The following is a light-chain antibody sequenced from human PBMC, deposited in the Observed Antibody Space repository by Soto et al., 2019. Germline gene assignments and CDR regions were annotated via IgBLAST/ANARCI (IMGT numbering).Light chain of an antibody. Sequence: QAVVTQPPSVSGAPGQRVTISCTGSSSNIGAGYDVHWYQQLPGTAPKLLIYGNSNRPSGVPDRFSGSKSGTSASLAITGLQAEDEADYYCQSYDRSLSGVVFGGGTQLTVL. CDR2: GNS. J-gene: IGLJ2*01. V-gene: IGLV1-40*01. CDR3: QSYDRSLSGVV. CDR1: SSNIGAGYD.